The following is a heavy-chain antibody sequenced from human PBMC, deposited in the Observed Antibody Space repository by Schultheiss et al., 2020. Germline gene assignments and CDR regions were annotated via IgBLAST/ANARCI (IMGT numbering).Heavy chain of an antibody. V-gene: IGHV1-2*02. CDR1: GYTFTGYY. CDR2: INPNSGGT. CDR3: ARAPCAGVPAAILCHYYYGMDV. J-gene: IGHJ6*02. Sequence: ASVKVSCKASGYTFTGYYMHWVRQAPGQGLEWMGWINPNSGGTNYAQKFQGRVTMTRDTSISTAYMELSRLRSDDTAVYYCARAPCAGVPAAILCHYYYGMDVWGQGATVTVAS. D-gene: IGHD2-2*02.